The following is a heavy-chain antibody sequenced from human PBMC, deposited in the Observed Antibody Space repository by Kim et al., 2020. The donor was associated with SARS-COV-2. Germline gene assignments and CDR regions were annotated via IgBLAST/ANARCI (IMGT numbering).Heavy chain of an antibody. V-gene: IGHV4-39*01. CDR1: GGSISSSSYY. Sequence: SETLSLTCTVSGGSISSSSYYWGWIRQPPGKGLEWIGSIYYSGSTYYNPSLKSRVTISVDTSKNQFSLKLSSVTAADTAVYYCARQGVVVERDAFDIWGQGTMVTVSS. J-gene: IGHJ3*02. CDR3: ARQGVVVERDAFDI. CDR2: IYYSGST. D-gene: IGHD2-2*01.